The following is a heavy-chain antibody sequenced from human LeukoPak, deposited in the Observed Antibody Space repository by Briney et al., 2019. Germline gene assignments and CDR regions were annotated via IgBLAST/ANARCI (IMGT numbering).Heavy chain of an antibody. CDR1: GYTFTGYY. J-gene: IGHJ4*02. CDR3: ATYTNAY. CDR2: INPNSGGT. Sequence: ASVKVSCTASGYTFTGYYMHWVRQAPGQGLEWMGWINPNSGGTNYAQKFQGRVTMTEDTSTDTAYMELSSLRSEDTAVYYCATYTNAYWGQGTLVTVSS. D-gene: IGHD3-16*01. V-gene: IGHV1-2*02.